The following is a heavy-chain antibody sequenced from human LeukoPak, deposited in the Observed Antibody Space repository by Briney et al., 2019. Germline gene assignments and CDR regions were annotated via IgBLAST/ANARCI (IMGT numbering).Heavy chain of an antibody. J-gene: IGHJ4*02. V-gene: IGHV4-59*01. D-gene: IGHD6-19*01. Sequence: SETLSLTCTVSGGSISSYYWSWIRQPPGKGLEWIGYLHYSGNINYNPSLKSRVTISLDTSKNQFSLKLSSVTAADTAVYYCARGSGWYWFDYWGQGTLVTVSS. CDR3: ARGSGWYWFDY. CDR1: GGSISSYY. CDR2: LHYSGNI.